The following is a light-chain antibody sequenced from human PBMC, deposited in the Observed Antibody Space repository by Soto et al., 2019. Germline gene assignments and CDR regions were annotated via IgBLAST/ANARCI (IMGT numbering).Light chain of an antibody. CDR3: SSFTTSYFYV. J-gene: IGLJ1*01. CDR2: GVT. V-gene: IGLV2-14*01. Sequence: QSVLAQPASVSGSPGQSITISCTGSGSDIGAYNYVSWYQQHPGKAPKLLIHGVTRRPSGVSSRFSASKSAYTASLTISGLQAEDEANYYCSSFTTSYFYVFXPGTKVTVL. CDR1: GSDIGAYNY.